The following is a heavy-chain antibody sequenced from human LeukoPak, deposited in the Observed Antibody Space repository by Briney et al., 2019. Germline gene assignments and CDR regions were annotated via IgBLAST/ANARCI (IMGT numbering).Heavy chain of an antibody. D-gene: IGHD3-22*01. J-gene: IGHJ4*02. V-gene: IGHV1-8*03. CDR1: GYTFTSYD. CDR2: MNPNSGNT. Sequence: ASVKVSCKASGYTFTSYDINWVRQATGQGLEWMGWMNPNSGNTGYAQKFQGRVTITRNTSISTAYMELSSLRSEDTAVYYCARDPRYYDSSGYLEEVDYWGQGTLVTVSS. CDR3: ARDPRYYDSSGYLEEVDY.